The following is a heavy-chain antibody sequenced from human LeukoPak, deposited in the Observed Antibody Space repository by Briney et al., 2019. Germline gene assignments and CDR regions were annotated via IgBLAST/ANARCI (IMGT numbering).Heavy chain of an antibody. J-gene: IGHJ4*02. Sequence: PGGSLRLSCAASGFTFSNYAMTWVRQAPVKGLEWVSGISGSGGSTYYADSVKGRFTISRDNSKNTLYLHMNSLRAEGAAVYYCAKEYSSGPRGYFDYWGQGTLVTVSS. V-gene: IGHV3-23*01. CDR1: GFTFSNYA. D-gene: IGHD6-19*01. CDR2: ISGSGGST. CDR3: AKEYSSGPRGYFDY.